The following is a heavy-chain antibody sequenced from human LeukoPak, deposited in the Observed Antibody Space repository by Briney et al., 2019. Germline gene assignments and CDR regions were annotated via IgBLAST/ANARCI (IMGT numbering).Heavy chain of an antibody. J-gene: IGHJ4*02. Sequence: ASVKVSCKASGYTFTGYGISWVRQAPGQGLEWMGWISAYNGNTNYAQKLQGRVTMTTDTSTSTAYMELRSLRSDDTAVYYCARSGYDFWSGYPNFDYWGQGTLVTVSS. CDR2: ISAYNGNT. CDR1: GYTFTGYG. CDR3: ARSGYDFWSGYPNFDY. D-gene: IGHD3-3*01. V-gene: IGHV1-18*01.